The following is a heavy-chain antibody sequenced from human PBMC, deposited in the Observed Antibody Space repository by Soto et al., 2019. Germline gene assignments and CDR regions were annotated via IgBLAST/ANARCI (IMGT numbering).Heavy chain of an antibody. J-gene: IGHJ4*02. Sequence: EVQLLESGGGLVQPGGSLRLSCAASGFTFSSYAMSWVRQAPGKGLEWVSAISGSGGSTYYADSVKGRFTFTRDNSKNTLYLKMNRLRAEDTAVYYCARRNSGWYFDYWGQGTLVTVSS. D-gene: IGHD6-19*01. CDR2: ISGSGGST. V-gene: IGHV3-23*01. CDR3: ARRNSGWYFDY. CDR1: GFTFSSYA.